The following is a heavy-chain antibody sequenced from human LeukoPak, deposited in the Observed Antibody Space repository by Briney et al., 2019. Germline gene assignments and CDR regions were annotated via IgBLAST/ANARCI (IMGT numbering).Heavy chain of an antibody. Sequence: GGSLRLSCAASGFTFSSYSMNWVRQAPGKGLEWVSCISSSSNYRYYAESVKGRFTISRDYAQNSLYLQMNSLRAEDTAVYYCASNPLYCSSTSCPFDYWGQGTLVTVSS. CDR1: GFTFSSYS. D-gene: IGHD2-2*01. CDR3: ASNPLYCSSTSCPFDY. J-gene: IGHJ4*02. CDR2: ISSSSNYR. V-gene: IGHV3-21*01.